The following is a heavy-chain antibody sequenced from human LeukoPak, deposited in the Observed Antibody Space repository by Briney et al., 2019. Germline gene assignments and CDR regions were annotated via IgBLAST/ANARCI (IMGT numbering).Heavy chain of an antibody. J-gene: IGHJ4*02. CDR1: GGSFSGYY. CDR2: INHSGST. V-gene: IGHV4-34*01. Sequence: PSETLSLTCAVYGGSFSGYYWSWIRQPPGKGLEWIGEINHSGSTNYNPSLKSRVTISVDTSKNQFSLKLSSVTAADTAVYYCARGERDYGDYVGYWGQGTLVTVSS. CDR3: ARGERDYGDYVGY. D-gene: IGHD4-17*01.